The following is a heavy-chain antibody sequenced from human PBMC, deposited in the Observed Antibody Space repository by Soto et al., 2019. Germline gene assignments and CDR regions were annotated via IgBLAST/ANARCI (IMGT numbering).Heavy chain of an antibody. J-gene: IGHJ4*02. CDR1: GYTFSSYH. V-gene: IGHV1-18*01. CDR3: ARDLPPVDY. CDR2: ISAYNGNT. Sequence: QIQLVQSGAEVQKPGASVKVCCKASGYTFSSYHITWVRQAPGQGLEWMGWISAYNGNTNYAQNLQGRVTMTTDPSTSTAYMELRSLRSDDTAVYYCARDLPPVDYWGQGTLVTVSS.